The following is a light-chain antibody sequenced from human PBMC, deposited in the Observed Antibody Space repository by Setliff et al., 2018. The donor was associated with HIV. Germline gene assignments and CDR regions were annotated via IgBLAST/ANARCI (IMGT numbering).Light chain of an antibody. Sequence: QSALTQPASVSGSPGQTISIYCVGGDSDVGDLGSYDHISWYQHHPGKAPKFIVYDVSTRPSGISNRFSGSKSGNTAFLTISGLQAEDEALYYFGLYMSPTIRVFGSGTKVTVL. V-gene: IGLV2-14*01. J-gene: IGLJ1*01. CDR3: GLYMSPTIRV. CDR1: DSDVGDLGSYDH. CDR2: DVS.